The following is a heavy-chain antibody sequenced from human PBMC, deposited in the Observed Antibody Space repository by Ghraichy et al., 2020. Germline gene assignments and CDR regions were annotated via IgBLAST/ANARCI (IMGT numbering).Heavy chain of an antibody. J-gene: IGHJ3*02. CDR2: INPNSGGT. Sequence: ASVKVSCKASGYRFTGYYLHWVRQAPGQGLEWMGRINPNSGGTNYAQKFQGRVTLTSDTSTSTAYMELNSLRSDDTAIYYCARDLGSIPVVIFGVVLHNGFDIWGQGTLVTVSS. CDR1: GYRFTGYY. CDR3: ARDLGSIPVVIFGVVLHNGFDI. D-gene: IGHD3-3*01. V-gene: IGHV1-2*02.